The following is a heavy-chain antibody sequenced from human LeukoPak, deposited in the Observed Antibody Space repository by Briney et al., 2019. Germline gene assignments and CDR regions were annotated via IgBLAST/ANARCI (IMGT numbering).Heavy chain of an antibody. J-gene: IGHJ6*03. D-gene: IGHD5-18*01. Sequence: SETLSLTCTVSGGSIRSSSYYWGWIRQPPGKGLEWIGSIYYSGSTYYNPSLKSRVTISVDTSKNQFSLKLSSVTAADTAVYYCARDGRGTAMPEIAGYYYYYMDVWGKGTTVTISS. CDR2: IYYSGST. CDR3: ARDGRGTAMPEIAGYYYYYMDV. CDR1: GGSIRSSSYY. V-gene: IGHV4-39*07.